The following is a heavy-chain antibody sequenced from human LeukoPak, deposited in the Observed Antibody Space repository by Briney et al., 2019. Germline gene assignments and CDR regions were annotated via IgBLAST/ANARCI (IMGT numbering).Heavy chain of an antibody. J-gene: IGHJ4*02. CDR2: IYPHDSDT. D-gene: IGHD1-20*01. V-gene: IGHV5-51*01. Sequence: GESLKISCKGSGYTFTNYWIGWVRQMPGKGLEWVGVIYPHDSDTRYSPSFQGQITISADKSISTAYLQWSSLKASDTAIYYCAREVLTGTLTHPSDYWGQGTLVAVSS. CDR3: AREVLTGTLTHPSDY. CDR1: GYTFTNYW.